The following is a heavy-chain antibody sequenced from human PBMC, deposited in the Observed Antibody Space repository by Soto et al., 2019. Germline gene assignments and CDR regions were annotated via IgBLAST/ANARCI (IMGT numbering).Heavy chain of an antibody. D-gene: IGHD3-10*01. CDR3: ARPHRFQMYYFDY. CDR1: GGSISSSSYY. CDR2: IYYSGST. J-gene: IGHJ4*02. Sequence: SETLSLTCTVSGGSISSSSYYWGWIRQPPGKGLEWIGSIYYSGSTYYNPSLKSRVTISVDTSKNQFSLKLSSVTAADTAVYYCARPHRFQMYYFDYWGQGTLVTVSS. V-gene: IGHV4-39*01.